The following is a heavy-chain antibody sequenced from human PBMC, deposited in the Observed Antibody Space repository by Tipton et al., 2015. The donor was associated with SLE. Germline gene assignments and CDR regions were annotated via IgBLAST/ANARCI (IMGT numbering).Heavy chain of an antibody. V-gene: IGHV3-11*04. D-gene: IGHD3-16*01. CDR1: GFTFTDYY. Sequence: GSLRLSCAASGFTFTDYYMSWIRQAPGKGLEWVSYISSTGLTIYYEDSVKGRFTISRDNAKSSVYLQMNSLRVEDTAIYYCAKGRLEFLFGDQGTQVTVSS. J-gene: IGHJ4*02. CDR2: ISSTGLTI. CDR3: AKGRLEFLF.